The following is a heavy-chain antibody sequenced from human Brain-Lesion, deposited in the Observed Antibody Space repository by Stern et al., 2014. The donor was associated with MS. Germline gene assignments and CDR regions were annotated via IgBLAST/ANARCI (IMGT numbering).Heavy chain of an antibody. CDR1: GFTFSNYG. CDR2: ISHDGSNQ. D-gene: IGHD3-10*01. CDR3: AKLHPPITMVRGYFDY. J-gene: IGHJ4*02. Sequence: VQLVQSGGGVVQPGRSLRLSCAASGFTFSNYGMHWVRQAPGKGLEGVAVISHDGSNQDYADSVKVRFTISRDNSKNTLYLQMNSLRAEDTAVYYCAKLHPPITMVRGYFDYWGQGTLVTVSS. V-gene: IGHV3-30*18.